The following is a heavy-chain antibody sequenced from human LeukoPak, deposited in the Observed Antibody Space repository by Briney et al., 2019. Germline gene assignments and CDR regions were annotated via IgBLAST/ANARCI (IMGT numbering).Heavy chain of an antibody. CDR1: GGSISSSRYY. J-gene: IGHJ4*02. CDR2: IYYSGST. D-gene: IGHD3-22*01. Sequence: SETLSLTCTVSGGSISSSRYYWGWIRQPPGKGLEWIGSIYYSGSTYYNPSLKSRVTISVDTSKNQFSLKLSSVTAADTAVYYCAIQGAYYYDSSGYRTDYWGQGTLVTVSS. V-gene: IGHV4-39*01. CDR3: AIQGAYYYDSSGYRTDY.